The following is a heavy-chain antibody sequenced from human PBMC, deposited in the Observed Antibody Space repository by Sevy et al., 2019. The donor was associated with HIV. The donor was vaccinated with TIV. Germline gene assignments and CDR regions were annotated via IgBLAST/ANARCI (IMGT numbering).Heavy chain of an antibody. V-gene: IGHV3-30*18. Sequence: GGSLRLSCAVSGFTFSSYGMHWVRQAPGRGLEWVAVISYDGGNKYYADSVKGRFTISRDNSKNTLYLQMNSLRAEDTAVYYCAKDDYLDSSGWLGVYYYYGMDVWGQGTTVTVSS. J-gene: IGHJ6*02. CDR1: GFTFSSYG. CDR3: AKDDYLDSSGWLGVYYYYGMDV. CDR2: ISYDGGNK. D-gene: IGHD6-19*01.